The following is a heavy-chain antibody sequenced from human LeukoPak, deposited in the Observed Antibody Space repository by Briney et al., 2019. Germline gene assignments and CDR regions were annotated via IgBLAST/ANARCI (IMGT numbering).Heavy chain of an antibody. J-gene: IGHJ6*03. CDR1: GYTFTSYG. CDR3: ARAYDILTGYRLTYYYYMDV. V-gene: IGHV1-18*01. Sequence: GASVKVSCKASGYTFTSYGISWVRQAPGQGLEWMGWISVYNVNTNYAQNLQGRVTMTTDTSTSTVYMELRSLRSDDTAVYYCARAYDILTGYRLTYYYYMDVWGKGATVTISS. CDR2: ISVYNVNT. D-gene: IGHD3-9*01.